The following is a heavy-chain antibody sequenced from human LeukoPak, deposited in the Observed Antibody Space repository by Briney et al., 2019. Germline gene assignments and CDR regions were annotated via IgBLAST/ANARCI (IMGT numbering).Heavy chain of an antibody. J-gene: IGHJ4*02. CDR2: IYYSGST. V-gene: IGHV4-30-4*01. CDR1: GGSISSGDYY. Sequence: PSQTLSLTCTVSGGSISSGDYYWSWIRQPPGKGLEWIGYIYYSGSTYYNPSLKSRVTISVDTSKNQFSLKLSSVTAADTAVYYCAKRSEYCSDTSCHLPGRSPPDYWGQGTLVTVSS. D-gene: IGHD2-2*01. CDR3: AKRSEYCSDTSCHLPGRSPPDY.